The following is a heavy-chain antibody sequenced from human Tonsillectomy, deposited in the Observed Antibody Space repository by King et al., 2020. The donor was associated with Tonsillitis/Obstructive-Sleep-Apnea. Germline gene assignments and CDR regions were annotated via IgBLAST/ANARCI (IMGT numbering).Heavy chain of an antibody. Sequence: QLVESGGGMVQPGGSLRLSCAASGFTFSSYAMSWVRQAPGKGLEWVSSIRASGGDTYYADSVKGRFTISRDDSKNTLYLQMNSLRAGDTAVYYCATGNWPQTHAFHIWGQGTMVTVSS. J-gene: IGHJ3*02. CDR1: GFTFSSYA. CDR2: IRASGGDT. D-gene: IGHD1-1*01. V-gene: IGHV3-23*04. CDR3: ATGNWPQTHAFHI.